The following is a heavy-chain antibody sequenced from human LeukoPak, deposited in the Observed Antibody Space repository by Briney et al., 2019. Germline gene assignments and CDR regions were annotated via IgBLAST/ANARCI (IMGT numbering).Heavy chain of an antibody. CDR2: IYVVGST. Sequence: SETLSLTCTVSGGSLSSYYWSWIRQPAGKGLEWIGRIYVVGSTNYNPSLKSRVSMSGDMSKNQISLKLSSVTAADTAVYYCARGLGSPSDYWGQGTLVTVSS. D-gene: IGHD3-16*01. CDR1: GGSLSSYY. J-gene: IGHJ4*02. CDR3: ARGLGSPSDY. V-gene: IGHV4-4*07.